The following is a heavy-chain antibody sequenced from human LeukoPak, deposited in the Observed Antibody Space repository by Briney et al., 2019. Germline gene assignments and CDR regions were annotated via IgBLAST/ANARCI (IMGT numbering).Heavy chain of an antibody. CDR2: IKQAGSEK. D-gene: IGHD6-19*01. V-gene: IGHV3-7*01. CDR3: ARDEGGSGWPNHAA. J-gene: IGHJ5*02. Sequence: GGSLRLSCAASGFTFSSYWMSWVRQAPGKGLEWVANIKQAGSEKYYVDSVKGRFTISRDNAKNSLYLQMNSLRAEDTAVYYCARDEGGSGWPNHAAWGQGTLVTVSS. CDR1: GFTFSSYW.